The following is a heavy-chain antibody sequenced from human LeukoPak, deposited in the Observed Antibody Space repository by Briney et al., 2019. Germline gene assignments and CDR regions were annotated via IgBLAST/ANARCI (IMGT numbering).Heavy chain of an antibody. Sequence: GGSLRLSCAASGFTFSSYSMNWVRQAPGKGLEWVSYISSSSSTIYYADSVKGRFTISRDNAKNSLYLQMNSLRAEDTAVYYCARDRSYYYGSGAKGNWFDPWGQGTLVTVSS. CDR1: GFTFSSYS. CDR2: ISSSSSTI. D-gene: IGHD3-10*01. J-gene: IGHJ5*02. CDR3: ARDRSYYYGSGAKGNWFDP. V-gene: IGHV3-48*01.